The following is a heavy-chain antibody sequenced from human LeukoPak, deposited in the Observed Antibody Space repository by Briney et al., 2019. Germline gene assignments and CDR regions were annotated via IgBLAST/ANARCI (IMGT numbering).Heavy chain of an antibody. CDR1: GYTFTSYD. CDR2: MNPNSGNT. J-gene: IGHJ4*02. CDR3: ARDPSTVTTGDY. V-gene: IGHV1-8*01. Sequence: ASVKVSCKASGYTFTSYDINWVRQATGQGLEWMGWMNPNSGNTGYAQKFQGRVTMTRNTSISTAYMELSSLRSEDTAVYYCARDPSTVTTGDYWGQGTLVTVSS. D-gene: IGHD4-17*01.